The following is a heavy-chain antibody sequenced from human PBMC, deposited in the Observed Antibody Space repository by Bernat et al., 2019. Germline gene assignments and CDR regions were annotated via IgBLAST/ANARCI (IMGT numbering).Heavy chain of an antibody. CDR3: ARVKLGVSLRYFDY. CDR1: GFTFSDHY. CDR2: IKNKANNYAT. V-gene: IGHV3-72*01. J-gene: IGHJ4*02. D-gene: IGHD3-10*01. Sequence: RVGAGGGLVQPGGALRLACAVSGFTFSDHYMDWVRQAPGKGLEWVGRIKNKANNYATDYAASAKGRFIISRDDSRNSLYLQMKSLRTEDAAVYYCARVKLGVSLRYFDYGGQGTLVTVSS.